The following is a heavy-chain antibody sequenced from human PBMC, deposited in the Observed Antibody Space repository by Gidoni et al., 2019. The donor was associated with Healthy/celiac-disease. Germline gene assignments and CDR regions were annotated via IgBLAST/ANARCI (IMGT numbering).Heavy chain of an antibody. V-gene: IGHV3-30*18. Sequence: QVQLVESGGGVVQPGRSLRLSCAASGFTFSRDGMHWVRQAPGKGLAWVSVIANDGSNKYNADSVKGRFTISRDNSKNTLYLQKNSLRAEDTAVYYCAKEGTTAYMDVWGKGTTVTVSS. CDR2: IANDGSNK. CDR1: GFTFSRDG. D-gene: IGHD4-4*01. CDR3: AKEGTTAYMDV. J-gene: IGHJ6*03.